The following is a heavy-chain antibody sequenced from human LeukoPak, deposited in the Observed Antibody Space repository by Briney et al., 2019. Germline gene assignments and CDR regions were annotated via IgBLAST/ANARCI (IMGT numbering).Heavy chain of an antibody. V-gene: IGHV1-69*01. CDR1: GGTFSSYA. J-gene: IGHJ6*02. CDR2: IIPIFGTA. Sequence: SVKVSCKASGGTFSSYAISWVRQAPGQGLEWMGGIIPIFGTANYAQKFQGRVTITADESTSTAYMELSSLRSEDTAVYYCARAEVPKLLWFGELAVGMDVWGQGTTVTVSS. D-gene: IGHD3-10*01. CDR3: ARAEVPKLLWFGELAVGMDV.